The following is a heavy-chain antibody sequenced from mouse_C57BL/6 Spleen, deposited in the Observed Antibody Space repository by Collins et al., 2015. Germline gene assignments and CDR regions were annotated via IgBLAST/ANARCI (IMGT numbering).Heavy chain of an antibody. D-gene: IGHD1-1*01. V-gene: IGHV6-6*02. Sequence: EVKLEESGGGLVQPGGSMKLSCVASGFTFSNYWMNWVRQSPEKGLEWVAEIRLKSNNYATHYAESVKGRFTISRDDSKSSVYLQMNNLRAEDTGIYYCTRTGGSSYFDYWGQGTTLTVSS. CDR1: GFTFSNYW. CDR3: TRTGGSSYFDY. CDR2: IRLKSNNYAT. J-gene: IGHJ2*01.